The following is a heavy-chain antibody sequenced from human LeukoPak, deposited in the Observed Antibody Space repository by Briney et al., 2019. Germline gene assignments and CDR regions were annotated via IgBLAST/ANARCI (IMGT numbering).Heavy chain of an antibody. CDR2: IYYSGST. CDR1: GGSISSSSYY. D-gene: IGHD5-12*01. V-gene: IGHV4-39*07. J-gene: IGHJ4*02. Sequence: SETLSLTCTVSGGSISSSSYYWGWIRQPPGKGLECIGSIYYSGSTYYNPSLKSRVTISVDTSKNQFSLKLSSVTAADTAVYYCARDYSGYGKADYWGQGTLVTVSS. CDR3: ARDYSGYGKADY.